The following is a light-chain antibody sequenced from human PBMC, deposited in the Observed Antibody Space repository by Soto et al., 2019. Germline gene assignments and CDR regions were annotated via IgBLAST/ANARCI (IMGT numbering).Light chain of an antibody. Sequence: DIQMTQSPSSLSASVGDIVTITCRSSQSISNYLNWYQQKPGKAPKLLMYSASTLQTGVPSRFSGSGSGKDFTLTISSLQPEEFATYYCQQSFSVPPGTFGQGTKVDIK. V-gene: IGKV1-39*01. CDR1: QSISNY. J-gene: IGKJ2*01. CDR2: SAS. CDR3: QQSFSVPPGT.